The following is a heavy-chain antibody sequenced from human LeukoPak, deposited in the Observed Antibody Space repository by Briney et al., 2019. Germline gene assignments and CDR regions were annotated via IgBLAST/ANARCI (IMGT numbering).Heavy chain of an antibody. Sequence: ASVKVSCKASGYTFSDFYIHWVRQAPGQGLEWVGWINPSGGGTNYAPQFQGRVTMARDTSISTAYVELSRLTSDDTAVYYCAKDRRGPKSYYYFYYMDVWGKGTTVTVS. CDR1: GYTFSDFY. J-gene: IGHJ6*03. D-gene: IGHD3-16*01. V-gene: IGHV1-2*02. CDR3: AKDRRGPKSYYYFYYMDV. CDR2: INPSGGGT.